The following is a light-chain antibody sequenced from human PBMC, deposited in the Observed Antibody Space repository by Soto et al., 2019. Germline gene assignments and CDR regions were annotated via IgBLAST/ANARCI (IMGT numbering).Light chain of an antibody. Sequence: DIQMTQSPSTLSASVGDRVTITCRASQSISTWLAWYQQKPGKAPKLLIYNASSLRNGVPSRFSGSGSGTEFTLTVYSLQPDDFASYYCQQYNGYPHTFCQGTKLEIK. J-gene: IGKJ2*01. V-gene: IGKV1-5*03. CDR1: QSISTW. CDR2: NAS. CDR3: QQYNGYPHT.